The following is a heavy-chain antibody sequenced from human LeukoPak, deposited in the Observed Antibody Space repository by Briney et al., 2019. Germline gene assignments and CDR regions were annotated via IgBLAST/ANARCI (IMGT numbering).Heavy chain of an antibody. J-gene: IGHJ5*02. D-gene: IGHD2-2*01. CDR2: ISSSGGSA. V-gene: IGHV3-23*01. Sequence: GSLRLSCAASGFTFSSDAMSWVRQAPGKGLEWVSAISSSGGSAYYAGSVKGRFTISRDNSKDTLYLQMNSLRAEDTAVYYCAKVGDGHCNTTSCYGWFDPWGQGTLVTVSS. CDR1: GFTFSSDA. CDR3: AKVGDGHCNTTSCYGWFDP.